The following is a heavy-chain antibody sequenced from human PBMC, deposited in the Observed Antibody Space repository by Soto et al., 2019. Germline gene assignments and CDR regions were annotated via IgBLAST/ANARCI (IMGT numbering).Heavy chain of an antibody. V-gene: IGHV4-4*02. CDR2: IYYSGST. J-gene: IGHJ5*02. Sequence: SEPLSLTCAVSGGSVSNTNWWSRIRQHPGKGLEWIGEIYYSGSTNYNPSLKSRVTISVDTSKNQFSLKLSSVTAADTAVYYCARSPDIVLVPAEAWFDPWGQGTLVTVSS. D-gene: IGHD2-2*01. CDR3: ARSPDIVLVPAEAWFDP. CDR1: GGSVSNTNW.